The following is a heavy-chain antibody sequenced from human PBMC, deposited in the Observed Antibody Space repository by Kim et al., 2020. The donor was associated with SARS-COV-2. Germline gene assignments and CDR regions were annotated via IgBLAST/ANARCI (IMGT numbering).Heavy chain of an antibody. CDR2: ISYDGSKK. CDR1: GFTFNNFG. V-gene: IGHV3-30*18. Sequence: GGSLRLSCAASGFTFNNFGMHWVRQAPGKGLEWVAVISYDGSKKYYADSVKGRFTISRDNSKNTLYLQVNSLRAEDTAVYYCAKDEGDYGDYEPYDYWG. D-gene: IGHD4-17*01. CDR3: AKDEGDYGDYEPYDY. J-gene: IGHJ4*01.